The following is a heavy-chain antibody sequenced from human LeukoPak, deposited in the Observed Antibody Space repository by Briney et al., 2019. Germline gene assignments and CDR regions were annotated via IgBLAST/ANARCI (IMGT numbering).Heavy chain of an antibody. Sequence: GASAKVSCKASGGTFSSYAISWVRQAPGQGLEWMGGIIPIFGTANYAQKFQGRVTITADESTSTAYMELSSLRSEDTAVYYCARVGFPRGSDYYYGMDVWGKGTTVTVSS. D-gene: IGHD3-10*01. V-gene: IGHV1-69*01. CDR1: GGTFSSYA. CDR2: IIPIFGTA. J-gene: IGHJ6*04. CDR3: ARVGFPRGSDYYYGMDV.